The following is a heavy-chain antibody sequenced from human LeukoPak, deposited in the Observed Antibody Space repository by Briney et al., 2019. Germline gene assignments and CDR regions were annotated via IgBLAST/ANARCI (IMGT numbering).Heavy chain of an antibody. D-gene: IGHD6-19*01. J-gene: IGHJ4*02. V-gene: IGHV3-23*01. CDR2: ISASGGST. Sequence: PGGSLRLSCVASGFTFSSFAMSWVRQAPGKGLEWVSSISASGGSTYYADSVKGRFTISRDNSKNTLHLQMNSLRAEDTAVYYCPRGSSGPDYWGQGTLVTVSS. CDR1: GFTFSSFA. CDR3: PRGSSGPDY.